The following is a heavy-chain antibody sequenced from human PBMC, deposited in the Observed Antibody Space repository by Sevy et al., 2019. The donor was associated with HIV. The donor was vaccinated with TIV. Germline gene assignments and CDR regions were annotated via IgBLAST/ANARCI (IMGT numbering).Heavy chain of an antibody. D-gene: IGHD6-19*01. CDR2: ISSGNGYI. J-gene: IGHJ4*02. Sequence: GGSLRLSCGASGFTFSRYSMNWVRQAPGKGLEWVSSISSGNGYIYYADSVKGRFTISRDNAKNSLYLHMNSLRAEDTAVYYCARGSGAVVAGNYFDYWGQGILVTVSS. CDR3: ARGSGAVVAGNYFDY. CDR1: GFTFSRYS. V-gene: IGHV3-21*01.